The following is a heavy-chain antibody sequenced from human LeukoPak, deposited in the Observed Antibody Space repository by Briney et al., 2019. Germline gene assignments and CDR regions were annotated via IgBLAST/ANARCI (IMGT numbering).Heavy chain of an antibody. CDR1: GFTFSSYG. Sequence: GGSLRLSCAASGFTFSSYGMHWVRQAPGKGLEWVAVISYDGSNKYYADSVKGRFTISRDNSKNTLYLQMNSLRAEDTAVYYCARDPTLKGDFWSGYYTGVALVYYGMDVWGQGTTVTVSS. D-gene: IGHD3-3*01. J-gene: IGHJ6*02. CDR2: ISYDGSNK. CDR3: ARDPTLKGDFWSGYYTGVALVYYGMDV. V-gene: IGHV3-30*03.